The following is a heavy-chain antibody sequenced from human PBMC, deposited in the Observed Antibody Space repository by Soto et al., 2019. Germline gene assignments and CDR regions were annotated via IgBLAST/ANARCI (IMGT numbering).Heavy chain of an antibody. J-gene: IGHJ4*02. CDR1: GGSISSGDYY. CDR3: ARGVYYYDSSGYFGPPHY. Sequence: PSETLSLTCTVSGGSISSGDYYWSWIRQPPGKGLEWIGYIYYSGSTYYNPSLKSRVTISVDTSKNQFSLKLSSVTAADTAVYYCARGVYYYDSSGYFGPPHYWGQGTLVTVSS. V-gene: IGHV4-30-4*01. CDR2: IYYSGST. D-gene: IGHD3-22*01.